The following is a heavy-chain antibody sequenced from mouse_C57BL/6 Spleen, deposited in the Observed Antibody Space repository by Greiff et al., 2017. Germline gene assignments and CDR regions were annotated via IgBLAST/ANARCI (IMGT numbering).Heavy chain of an antibody. CDR3: ARNGDYHDY. CDR2: IAPNSGGT. V-gene: IGHV1-72*01. Sequence: QVQLQQPGAELVKPGASVKLSCKASGYTFTRYWMHWVKQRPGRGLEWIGRIAPNSGGTKYNEKFKSKATLTVDKHSSTAYMQRSSLTSEDSAVYYCARNGDYHDYGGQGTTLTVSS. D-gene: IGHD2-4*01. J-gene: IGHJ2*01. CDR1: GYTFTRYW.